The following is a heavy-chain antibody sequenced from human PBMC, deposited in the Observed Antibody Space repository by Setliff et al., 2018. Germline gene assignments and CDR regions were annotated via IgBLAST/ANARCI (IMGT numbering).Heavy chain of an antibody. D-gene: IGHD6-19*01. CDR1: GYTFTSHD. J-gene: IGHJ4*02. V-gene: IGHV1-8*01. CDR2: MNPNSDNT. CDR3: ARRYSSGWYRV. Sequence: ASVKVSCKASGYTFTSHDINWVRQATGQGLEWMGWMNPNSDNTGYAQKFQYIVTMTMNTSISTAYMELSSVTAADTAVYYCARRYSSGWYRVWGQGTLVTVSS.